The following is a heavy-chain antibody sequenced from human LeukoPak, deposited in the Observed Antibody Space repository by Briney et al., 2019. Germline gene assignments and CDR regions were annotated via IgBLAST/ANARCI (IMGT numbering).Heavy chain of an antibody. CDR2: ISWNSGSI. J-gene: IGHJ4*02. V-gene: IGHV3-9*01. Sequence: GGSLRLSCAASGFTFDDYAMHWVRQAPGKGLEWVSGISWNSGSIGYADSVKGRFTISRDNAKNSLYLQMNSLRAEDTALYYCAKDHRSYPPGSFDYWGQGTLVTVSS. D-gene: IGHD1-26*01. CDR1: GFTFDDYA. CDR3: AKDHRSYPPGSFDY.